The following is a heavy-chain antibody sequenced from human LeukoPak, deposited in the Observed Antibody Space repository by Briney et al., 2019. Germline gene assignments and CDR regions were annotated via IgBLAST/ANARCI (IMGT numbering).Heavy chain of an antibody. D-gene: IGHD3-16*02. J-gene: IGHJ4*02. Sequence: GASVKVSCKASGYTFTGYYMHWVRQAPGQGIEWMGWINPNSGGTNYAQKFQGRVTMTRDTSISTAYMELRSLRSDDTAVYYCARSSGVIVMYYFDYWGQGTLVTVSS. CDR1: GYTFTGYY. CDR3: ARSSGVIVMYYFDY. V-gene: IGHV1-2*02. CDR2: INPNSGGT.